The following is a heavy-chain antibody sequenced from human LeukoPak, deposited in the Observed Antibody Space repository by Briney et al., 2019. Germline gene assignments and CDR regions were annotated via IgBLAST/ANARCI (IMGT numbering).Heavy chain of an antibody. CDR1: GFRFDDHG. V-gene: IGHV3-20*04. Sequence: GGSLRLSCAASGFRFDDHGMSWVRQAPGKGLEWVSGINWNGGSTGYADSVKGRFTISRDNAKNSLYLQMNSLRAEDTALYYCAGGDRNGWYFDYWGQGSLVTVSS. CDR3: AGGDRNGWYFDY. D-gene: IGHD6-19*01. CDR2: INWNGGST. J-gene: IGHJ4*02.